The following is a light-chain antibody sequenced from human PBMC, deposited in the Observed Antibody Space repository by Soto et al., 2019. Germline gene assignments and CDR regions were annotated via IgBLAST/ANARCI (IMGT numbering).Light chain of an antibody. CDR1: SSDVGGYNY. CDR3: SSYAASNNFYFV. J-gene: IGLJ3*02. Sequence: QSALTQPASVSGSPGQSITISCTGTSSDVGGYNYVSWYQQHPGKAPKLMIYDVSNRPSGVSNRFSGSKSGNTASLTVSGLQAEDEADYYCSSYAASNNFYFVFGGGTQLTVL. V-gene: IGLV2-14*01. CDR2: DVS.